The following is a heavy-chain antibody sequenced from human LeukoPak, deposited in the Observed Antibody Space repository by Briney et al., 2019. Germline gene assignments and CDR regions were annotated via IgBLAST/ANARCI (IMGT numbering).Heavy chain of an antibody. CDR3: ARERRFGGNWFDP. D-gene: IGHD3-10*01. Sequence: SQTLSLTCTVSGGSISSGSYYWSWIRQPAGKGLEWIVRIYTSGSTNYNPSLKSRVTISVDTSKNQFSLKLSSVTAADTAVYYCARERRFGGNWFDPWGQGTLVTVSS. J-gene: IGHJ5*02. CDR2: IYTSGST. V-gene: IGHV4-61*02. CDR1: GGSISSGSYY.